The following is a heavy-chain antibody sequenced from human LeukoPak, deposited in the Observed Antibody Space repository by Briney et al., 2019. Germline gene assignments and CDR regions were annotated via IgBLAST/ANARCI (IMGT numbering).Heavy chain of an antibody. V-gene: IGHV4-39*01. CDR3: ARLTRYSSSWDAFDI. D-gene: IGHD6-13*01. CDR1: GGSISSSSYY. J-gene: IGHJ3*02. CDR2: IYYSGST. Sequence: SETLSLTCTVSGGSISSSSYYWGWIRQPPGKGLEWIGSIYYSGSTYYNPSLKSRVTISVDTSKNQFSLKLSSVTAADTAVYYCARLTRYSSSWDAFDIWGQGTMVTVSS.